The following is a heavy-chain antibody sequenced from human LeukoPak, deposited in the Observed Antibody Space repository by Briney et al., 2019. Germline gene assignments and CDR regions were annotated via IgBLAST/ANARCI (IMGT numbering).Heavy chain of an antibody. CDR2: INPKSGGT. J-gene: IGHJ4*02. D-gene: IGHD2-2*01. Sequence: ASVKVSCKVSGYSFIDYYMHWVRQAPGQGLEWVGWINPKSGGTIYAQNFQDRVTMTRDTSISTAYMELRSLTSDDTAVYYCAREGQSREFDYWGQGTLVTVSS. CDR3: AREGQSREFDY. V-gene: IGHV1-2*02. CDR1: GYSFIDYY.